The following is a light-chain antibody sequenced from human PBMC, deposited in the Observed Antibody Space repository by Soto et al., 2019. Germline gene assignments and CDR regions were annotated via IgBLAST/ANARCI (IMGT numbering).Light chain of an antibody. J-gene: IGKJ4*01. CDR3: QQYNSYPLT. CDR1: QGIGNY. Sequence: DIQMTQSPSSLSASVGDRVTITCRASQGIGNYLAWFQQKPGKVPKSLIYAASSLQSGVPSKFSGSGSGTDFTLTISSLQPEDFATYYCQQYNSYPLTFGGGTKVEIK. CDR2: AAS. V-gene: IGKV1-16*02.